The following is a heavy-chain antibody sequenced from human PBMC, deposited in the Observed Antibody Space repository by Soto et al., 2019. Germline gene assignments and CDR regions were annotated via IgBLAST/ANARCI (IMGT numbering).Heavy chain of an antibody. CDR1: GGSISRYY. D-gene: IGHD1-7*01. CDR2: IYTSGST. CDR3: ARAFGTTQYNWFDP. V-gene: IGHV4-4*07. Sequence: SETLSLTWTVSGGSISRYYWSWIRQPAGKGLEWIGRIYTSGSTNYNPSLKSRVTMSVDTSKNQFSLKLSSVTAADTAVYYCARAFGTTQYNWFDPWGQGTLVTVSS. J-gene: IGHJ5*02.